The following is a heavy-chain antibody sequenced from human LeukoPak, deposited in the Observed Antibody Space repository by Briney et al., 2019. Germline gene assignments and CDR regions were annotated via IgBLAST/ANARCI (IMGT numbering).Heavy chain of an antibody. V-gene: IGHV4-59*01. Sequence: SETLSLTCTVSGGSISSYYWSWIRQSPGKGLEWIGYIYYSGSTNYNPSIKSRVTMSVDTSKYQFSLKLSSVTAADTALYYCATSTYYYGSGNYYSYAFDIWGQGTMATVSS. CDR1: GGSISSYY. D-gene: IGHD3-10*01. CDR2: IYYSGST. J-gene: IGHJ3*02. CDR3: ATSTYYYGSGNYYSYAFDI.